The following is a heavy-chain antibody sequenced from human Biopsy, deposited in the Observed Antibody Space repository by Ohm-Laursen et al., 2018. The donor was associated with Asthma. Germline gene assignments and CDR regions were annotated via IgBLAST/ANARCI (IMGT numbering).Heavy chain of an antibody. V-gene: IGHV3-23*01. J-gene: IGHJ4*02. CDR2: ISGSGGST. CDR3: AKDKRYSGSYFDY. CDR1: GFTFSSYA. Sequence: SLRLSCKASGFTFSSYAMSWVRQAPGKGLEWVSAISGSGGSTYYADSVKGRFTISRDNSKNTLYLQMNSLRAEDTAVYYCAKDKRYSGSYFDYWGQGTLVTVSS. D-gene: IGHD1-26*01.